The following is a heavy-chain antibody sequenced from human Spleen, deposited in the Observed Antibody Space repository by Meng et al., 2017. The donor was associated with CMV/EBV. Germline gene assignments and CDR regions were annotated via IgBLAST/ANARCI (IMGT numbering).Heavy chain of an antibody. J-gene: IGHJ3*02. CDR2: ISWNSGSI. CDR1: GFTFDDYA. V-gene: IGHV3-9*01. CDR3: AKLPEQDAFDI. Sequence: GGSLRLSCAASGFTFDDYAMHWVRQAPGKGLEWVSGISWNSGSIGYADSVKGRFTISRDNAKNSLYLQMNSLRAEDTALYYCAKLPEQDAFDIWGQGTMVTVS.